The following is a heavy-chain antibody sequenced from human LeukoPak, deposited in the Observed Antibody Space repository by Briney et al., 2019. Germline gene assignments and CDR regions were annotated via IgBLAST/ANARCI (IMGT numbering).Heavy chain of an antibody. Sequence: ASVKVSCKASGYTFTGYYMHWVRQAPGQGLEWMGWINPNSGGTNYAQKFQGRVTMTRDTSISTAYMELSRLRSDDTAVYHCARVSGGYSGYEGWGQGTLVTVSS. D-gene: IGHD5-12*01. CDR2: INPNSGGT. J-gene: IGHJ4*02. CDR1: GYTFTGYY. V-gene: IGHV1-2*02. CDR3: ARVSGGYSGYEG.